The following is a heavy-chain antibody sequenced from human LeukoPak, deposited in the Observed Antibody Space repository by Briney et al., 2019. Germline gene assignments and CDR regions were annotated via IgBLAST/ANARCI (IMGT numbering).Heavy chain of an antibody. J-gene: IGHJ4*02. V-gene: IGHV3-21*01. CDR3: AREQREGFDY. CDR2: IGPSSSSI. CDR1: GFTFSSYS. D-gene: IGHD1-1*01. Sequence: GGSLRLSCAASGFTFSSYSMNWVRQAPGKGLEWVSSIGPSSSSIYYTDSVKGRFTISRDNAKTSLYLQVNSLRAEDTAVYYCAREQREGFDYWGQGTLVTVSS.